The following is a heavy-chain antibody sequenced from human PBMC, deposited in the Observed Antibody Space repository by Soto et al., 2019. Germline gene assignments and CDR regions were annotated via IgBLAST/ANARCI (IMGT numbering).Heavy chain of an antibody. CDR3: TTDVVTGTRELKGMDV. Sequence: EVQLVESGGGLVKPGGSLRLSCAASGFTFSNAWMNWVRQAPGKGLEWVGRIKSKTDGGTTDYAAPVKGRFTISRDDSNNTLYLQMNSLKTEDTAVYYCTTDVVTGTRELKGMDVWGQGTTVTVSS. CDR2: IKSKTDGGTT. CDR1: GFTFSNAW. V-gene: IGHV3-15*07. D-gene: IGHD1-7*01. J-gene: IGHJ6*02.